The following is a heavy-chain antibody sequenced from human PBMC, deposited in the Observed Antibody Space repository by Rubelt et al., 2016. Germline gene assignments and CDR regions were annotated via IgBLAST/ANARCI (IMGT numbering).Heavy chain of an antibody. CDR3: ARRPYSNYVYYYGMDV. Sequence: QLQLQESGPGLVKPSETLSLTCTVSGGSISSSSYYWGWIRQPPGKGLEWIGSIYYSGSTYYNPSLKSRVTISVDTSKNQFSLKLSSVTAADTAVYYCARRPYSNYVYYYGMDVWGQGTTVTVSS. CDR2: IYYSGST. CDR1: GGSISSSSYY. D-gene: IGHD4-11*01. J-gene: IGHJ6*02. V-gene: IGHV4-39*01.